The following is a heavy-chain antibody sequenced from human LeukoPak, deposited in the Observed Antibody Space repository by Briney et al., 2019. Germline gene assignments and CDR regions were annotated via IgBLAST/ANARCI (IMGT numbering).Heavy chain of an antibody. CDR1: GYTSTGYY. CDR3: ARAQGSGGSCCWFDP. J-gene: IGHJ5*02. CDR2: INPNSGGT. D-gene: IGHD2-15*01. Sequence: ASVKVSCKASGYTSTGYYMHWVRQAPGQGLEWMGWINPNSGGTNYAQKFQGRVTMTRDTSISTAYMELSRLRSDDTAVYYCARAQGSGGSCCWFDPWGQGTLVTVSS. V-gene: IGHV1-2*02.